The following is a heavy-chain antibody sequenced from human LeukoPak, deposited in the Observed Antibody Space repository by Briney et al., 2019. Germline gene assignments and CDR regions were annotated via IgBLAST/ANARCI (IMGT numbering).Heavy chain of an antibody. CDR3: ARLSMVGATRSFDY. CDR1: GYSISSGYY. V-gene: IGHV4-38-2*01. J-gene: IGHJ4*02. Sequence: SSETLSLTCAVSGYSISSGYYGGWIRQPPGQGLEWIGSIYHSGSTYYNPSLKSRVTISVDTSKNQFSLKLGSVTAADTAVYYCARLSMVGATRSFDYWGQGTLVTVSS. CDR2: IYHSGST. D-gene: IGHD1-26*01.